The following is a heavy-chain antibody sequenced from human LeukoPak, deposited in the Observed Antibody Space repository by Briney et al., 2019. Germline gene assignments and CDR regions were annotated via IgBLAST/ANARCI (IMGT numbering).Heavy chain of an antibody. J-gene: IGHJ4*02. V-gene: IGHV5-51*01. Sequence: GESLQISCQASGDTFTDTYIAWVRQMAGKGLEWMGVVYFDGSDTRYSPSFEGQVTISVDQSTSAAYLQWTSLKTSDTAMYFCARFLHGNSLDYWGQGTLVTVSS. CDR2: VYFDGSDT. CDR3: ARFLHGNSLDY. D-gene: IGHD4-23*01. CDR1: GDTFTDTY.